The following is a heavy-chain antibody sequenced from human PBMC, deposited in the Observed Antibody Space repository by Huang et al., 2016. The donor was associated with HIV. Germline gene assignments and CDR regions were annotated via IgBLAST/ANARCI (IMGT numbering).Heavy chain of an antibody. CDR1: GVSFSGYY. V-gene: IGHV4-34*01. J-gene: IGHJ4*02. Sequence: QVQLQQWGAGLLKPSETLSLTCAVYGVSFSGYYWSWIRQPPGKGLEWIGEINERGSTNDNPSLKSRGTVSVDTSKNQFSLRLSSGTAADTAVYYCARDGPERSSGNYGASDYWGQGTLVTVSS. CDR2: INERGST. CDR3: ARDGPERSSGNYGASDY. D-gene: IGHD1-26*01.